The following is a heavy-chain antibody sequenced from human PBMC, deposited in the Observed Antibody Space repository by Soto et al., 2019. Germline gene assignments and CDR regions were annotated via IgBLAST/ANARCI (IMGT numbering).Heavy chain of an antibody. J-gene: IGHJ4*02. CDR2: IYYSGST. D-gene: IGHD3-22*01. Sequence: SETLSLTCTVSGGSISSYYWSWIRQPPGKGLEWIGYIYYSGSTNYNPSLKSRVTISVDTSKNQFSLKLSSVTAADTAVYYCARNYDSSGSHDYWGQGTLVTVSS. CDR1: GGSISSYY. V-gene: IGHV4-59*12. CDR3: ARNYDSSGSHDY.